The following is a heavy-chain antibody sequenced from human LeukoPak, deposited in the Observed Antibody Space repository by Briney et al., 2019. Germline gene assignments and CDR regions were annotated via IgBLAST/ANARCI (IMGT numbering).Heavy chain of an antibody. D-gene: IGHD3-10*01. J-gene: IGHJ2*01. CDR3: ARGRGTTMVRGVITNYFDL. Sequence: SETLSLTCAVSGGSISSTSFTWAWIRQPPGQGLQYIGSVYYSGSTFYSPSLKSRVTISVDTSKSQFSLKLTSVTAADTAIYYCARGRGTTMVRGVITNYFDLWGRGSLVTVSS. V-gene: IGHV4-39*07. CDR2: VYYSGST. CDR1: GGSISSTSFT.